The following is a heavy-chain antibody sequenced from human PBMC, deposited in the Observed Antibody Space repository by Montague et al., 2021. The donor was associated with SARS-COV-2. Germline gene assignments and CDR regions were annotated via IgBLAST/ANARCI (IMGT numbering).Heavy chain of an antibody. CDR2: VYYSETT. V-gene: IGHV4-59*12. CDR1: GGHYF. Sequence: ETLSLTCTVSGGHYFWSWIRQPPGKGLEWIGYVYYSETTKYNPSLESRVTISLDTSKNQLSLRLSSVTAADTAVYYCARAGGDYYYHYYGMDVWGQGTTVTVSS. CDR3: ARAGGDYYYHYYGMDV. D-gene: IGHD4-17*01. J-gene: IGHJ6*02.